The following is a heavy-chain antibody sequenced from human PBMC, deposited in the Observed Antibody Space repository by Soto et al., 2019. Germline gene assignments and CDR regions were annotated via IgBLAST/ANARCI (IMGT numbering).Heavy chain of an antibody. CDR3: ARHLHVVYYDYVWGSNRINNLFDP. Sequence: PGESLQISCKGSGNSFTSYLICWVRQMPVKGLEWMGIIYPGDSDTRYSPSFQGQVTISADKSISTAYLQWRSLKASDPAMYYCARHLHVVYYDYVWGSNRINNLFDPSGQRTLVTICS. CDR2: IYPGDSDT. CDR1: GNSFTSYL. J-gene: IGHJ5*02. V-gene: IGHV5-51*01. D-gene: IGHD3-16*01.